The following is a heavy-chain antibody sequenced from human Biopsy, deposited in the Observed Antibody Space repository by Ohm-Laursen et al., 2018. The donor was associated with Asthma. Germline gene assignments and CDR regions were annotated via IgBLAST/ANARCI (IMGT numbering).Heavy chain of an antibody. CDR3: ARVASYGDLYFGIDV. V-gene: IGHV4-30-4*02. CDR2: VFYSGTT. Sequence: SDTLSLTCTVSGAYIETPDYHWSWIRQSPGKGLEWIGFVFYSGTTHYSRSLERRLSISIDTTRNEFSMRLRSVTAADTAVYFCARVASYGDLYFGIDVWGPGTTVSVS. D-gene: IGHD4-17*01. CDR1: GAYIETPDYH. J-gene: IGHJ6*02.